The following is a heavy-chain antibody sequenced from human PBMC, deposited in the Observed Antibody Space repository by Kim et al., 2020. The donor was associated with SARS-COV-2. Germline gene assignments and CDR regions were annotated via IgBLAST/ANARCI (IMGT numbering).Heavy chain of an antibody. J-gene: IGHJ3*02. CDR1: GGSISSSNW. Sequence: SETLSLTCAVSGGSISSSNWWSWVRQPPGKGLEWIGEIYHSGSTNYNPSLKSRVTISVDKSKNQFSLKLSSVTAADTAVYYCARDPPSSGAHDAFDIWGQGTMVTVSS. CDR2: IYHSGST. CDR3: ARDPPSSGAHDAFDI. D-gene: IGHD3-22*01. V-gene: IGHV4-4*02.